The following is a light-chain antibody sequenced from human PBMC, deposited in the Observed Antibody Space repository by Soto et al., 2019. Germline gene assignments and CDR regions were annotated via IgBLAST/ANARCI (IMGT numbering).Light chain of an antibody. V-gene: IGKV3-11*01. J-gene: IGKJ1*01. CDR2: DAF. Sequence: DIVLTQSPATLSLSPGERATLSCRASQSVSSYLAWYQQKPGQAPRLLIYDAFKRATGIPARFSGSGSGTDFTLTISSLEPEDFEVYYCQQRRNWPRTFGQGTKVEIK. CDR1: QSVSSY. CDR3: QQRRNWPRT.